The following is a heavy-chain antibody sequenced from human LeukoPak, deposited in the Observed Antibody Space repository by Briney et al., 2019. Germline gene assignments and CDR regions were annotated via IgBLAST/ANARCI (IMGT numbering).Heavy chain of an antibody. D-gene: IGHD2-2*01. V-gene: IGHV3-23*01. CDR1: GFTFSSYA. CDR2: ISGSGGST. J-gene: IGHJ4*02. Sequence: GGSLRLSCAASGFTFSSYAMSWVRQAPGQGLEWVSAISGSGGSTYYADSVKGRFTISRDNSKNTLYLKMNSMRAEDTAVYYCAKAVRYCSSSSCPLFDYWGQGKLVTVSS. CDR3: AKAVRYCSSSSCPLFDY.